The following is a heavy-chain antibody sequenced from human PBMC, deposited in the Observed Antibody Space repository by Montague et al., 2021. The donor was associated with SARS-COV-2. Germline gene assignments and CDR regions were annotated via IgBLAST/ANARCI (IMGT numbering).Heavy chain of an antibody. Sequence: SLRLSCAASGFTFSTYEMNWVRRAPGKGLEWVSKISSGGSTMDXXXSXXXRFXISRDDAKNSLYLQMNSLRAEDTAVYYCARDRTMIRGIFPYYSGMDLWGQGTTVTVSS. J-gene: IGHJ6*02. CDR2: ISSGGSTM. CDR1: GFTFSTYE. V-gene: IGHV3-48*03. D-gene: IGHD3-10*01. CDR3: ARDRTMIRGIFPYYSGMDL.